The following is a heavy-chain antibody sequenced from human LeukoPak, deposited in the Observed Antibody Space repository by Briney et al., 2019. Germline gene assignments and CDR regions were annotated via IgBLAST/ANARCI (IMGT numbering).Heavy chain of an antibody. CDR1: GFTFSSYG. V-gene: IGHV3-30*03. D-gene: IGHD5-12*01. J-gene: IGHJ3*02. CDR2: ISYDGSNK. Sequence: PGGSLRLSCAASGFTFSSYGMHWVRQAPGKGLEWVAVISYDGSNKYYADSVKGRFTISRDNAKNSLYLQMNSLRDEDTAVYYCARGYSGYVDIWGQGTMVTVSS. CDR3: ARGYSGYVDI.